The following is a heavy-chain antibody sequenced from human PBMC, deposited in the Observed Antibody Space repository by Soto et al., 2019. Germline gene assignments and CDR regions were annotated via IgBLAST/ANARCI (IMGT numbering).Heavy chain of an antibody. D-gene: IGHD2-21*02. CDR1: GFTFSTYA. Sequence: QVQLVESGGGVVQPARSLRLSCAASGFTFSTYAMHWVRQAPGKGLEWVELISHEGGTKYYADSVRGRATISRDNSENTVYLQMNSLATEDSAVYYWVRDDCNVATLFYFWGRGSLVTVSS. CDR3: VRDDCNVATLFYF. V-gene: IGHV3-30*01. J-gene: IGHJ4*02. CDR2: ISHEGGTK.